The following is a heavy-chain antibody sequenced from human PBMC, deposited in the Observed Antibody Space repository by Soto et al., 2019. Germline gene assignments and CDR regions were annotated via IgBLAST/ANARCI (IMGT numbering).Heavy chain of an antibody. CDR1: GFTFSSYA. J-gene: IGHJ4*02. V-gene: IGHV3-23*01. D-gene: IGHD2-21*01. Sequence: GGSLRLSCAASGFTFSSYAMSWVRQAPGKGLEWVSAISGSGGSTYYADSVKGRFTISRDNSKNTLYLQMNSLRAEDTAVYYCAKDGGREYSLYYFDYWGQGTLVTVSS. CDR2: ISGSGGST. CDR3: AKDGGREYSLYYFDY.